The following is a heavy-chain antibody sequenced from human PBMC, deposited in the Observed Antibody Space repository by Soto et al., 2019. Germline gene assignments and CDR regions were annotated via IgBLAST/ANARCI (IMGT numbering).Heavy chain of an antibody. CDR2: IIPNFDTP. Sequence: QVHLVQSGAEVKKPGSSVKVSCKTSGGSFNNYAVSWVRQAPGQGLEWMGGIIPNFDTPNYAQKFQDRVTIVEDEYTSTVYMELWSLRSNDTAVYYCAVAMVREILIFESSGMHVWGQGTTVIVSS. V-gene: IGHV1-69*01. J-gene: IGHJ6*02. CDR3: AVAMVREILIFESSGMHV. CDR1: GGSFNNYA. D-gene: IGHD3-10*01.